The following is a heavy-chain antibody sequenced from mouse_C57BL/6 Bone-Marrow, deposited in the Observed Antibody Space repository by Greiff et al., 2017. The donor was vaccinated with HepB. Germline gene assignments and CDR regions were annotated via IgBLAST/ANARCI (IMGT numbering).Heavy chain of an antibody. D-gene: IGHD2-12*01. CDR1: GYSFTGYY. J-gene: IGHJ2*01. V-gene: IGHV1-42*01. Sequence: VQLKQSGPELVKPGASVKISCKASGYSFTGYYMNWVKQSPEKSLEWIGEINPSTGGTTYNQKFKAKATLTVDKSSSTAYMQLKSLTSEDSAVYYCARRRLYSSYFDYWGQGTTLTVSS. CDR3: ARRRLYSSYFDY. CDR2: INPSTGGT.